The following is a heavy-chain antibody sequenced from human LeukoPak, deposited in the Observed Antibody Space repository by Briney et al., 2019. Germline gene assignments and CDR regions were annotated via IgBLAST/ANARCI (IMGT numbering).Heavy chain of an antibody. V-gene: IGHV3-23*01. Sequence: GGSLRLSCAASGFTFSSYAMSWVRQAPGKGLEWVSAISGSGGSTYYADSVKGRFTISRDNAKNSLYLQMNSLRAEDTAVYYCARPLYSGSFDYWGQGTLVTVSS. D-gene: IGHD3-10*01. J-gene: IGHJ4*02. CDR2: ISGSGGST. CDR3: ARPLYSGSFDY. CDR1: GFTFSSYA.